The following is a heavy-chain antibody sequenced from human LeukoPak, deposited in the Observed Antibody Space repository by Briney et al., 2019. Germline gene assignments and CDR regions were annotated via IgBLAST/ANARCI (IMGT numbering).Heavy chain of an antibody. Sequence: KSSETLSLTCTVSGGSISSSSYYWGWIRQPPVKGLEWIGSIYYSGSTYYNPSLKSRVTISVDTSKNQFSLKLSSVTAADTAVYYCARHRREYCSSTSCHYYYYYYMDVWGKGTTVTVSS. D-gene: IGHD2-2*01. J-gene: IGHJ6*03. V-gene: IGHV4-39*01. CDR3: ARHRREYCSSTSCHYYYYYYMDV. CDR1: GGSISSSSYY. CDR2: IYYSGST.